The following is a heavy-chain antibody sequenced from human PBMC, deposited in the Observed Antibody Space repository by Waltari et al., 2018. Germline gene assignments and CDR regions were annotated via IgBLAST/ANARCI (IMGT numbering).Heavy chain of an antibody. J-gene: IGHJ6*03. CDR3: ARADTSTSYFYYYMDV. CDR2: IHYSGRS. CDR1: GGSPSTYY. D-gene: IGHD1-26*01. Sequence: QVQLHASGPGLVKPSATLSLTYTVSGGSPSTYYWSWVRQSPGKGLEWIGYIHYSGRSVYNPSRRIRVARSLDTPNNQFSLRLRSVTAADAAIYYCARADTSTSYFYYYMDVWGKGTTVTVSS. V-gene: IGHV4-59*01.